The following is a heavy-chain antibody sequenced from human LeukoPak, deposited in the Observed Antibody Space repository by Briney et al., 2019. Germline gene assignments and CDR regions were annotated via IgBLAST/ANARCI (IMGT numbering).Heavy chain of an antibody. CDR2: IYSANYK. V-gene: IGHV3-53*01. Sequence: GGSLRLSCAASGLTVSKNYMSWVRQAPGKGLEWVSFIYSANYKNYSESVKGGITISRDNSKNKPYFQMNSRRAEEKAVYYCARSEGCFDYWGRGTLVTVSS. CDR3: ARSEGCFDY. CDR1: GLTVSKNY. J-gene: IGHJ4*02.